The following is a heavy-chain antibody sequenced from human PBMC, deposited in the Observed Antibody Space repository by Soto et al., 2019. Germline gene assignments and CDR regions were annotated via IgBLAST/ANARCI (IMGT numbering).Heavy chain of an antibody. Sequence: SETLSLTCAVSGVSIHNSHSFWGWIRQPPGKGLEFIGSVYYSGGSHYNPSLKGRVTISVDTSNNQVSLSVNSVTAADTAVYYCGRVVEGATRHTDSDSWGQGMLVTVSS. V-gene: IGHV4-39*02. J-gene: IGHJ5*02. CDR1: GVSIHNSHSF. CDR3: GRVVEGATRHTDSDS. CDR2: VYYSGGS. D-gene: IGHD2-15*01.